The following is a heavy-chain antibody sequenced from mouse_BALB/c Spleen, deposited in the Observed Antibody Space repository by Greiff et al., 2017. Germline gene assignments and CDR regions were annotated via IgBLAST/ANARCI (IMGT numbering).Heavy chain of an antibody. D-gene: IGHD1-1*01. CDR2: ISSGGSYT. CDR1: GFTFSSYG. CDR3: ASPTVGYFDV. Sequence: EVKLMESGGDLVKPGGSLKLSCAASGFTFSSYGMSWVRQTPDKRLEWVATISSGGSYTYYPDSVKGRFTISRDNAKNTLYLQMSSLKSEDTAMYYCASPTVGYFDVWGAGTTVTVSS. J-gene: IGHJ1*01. V-gene: IGHV5-6*01.